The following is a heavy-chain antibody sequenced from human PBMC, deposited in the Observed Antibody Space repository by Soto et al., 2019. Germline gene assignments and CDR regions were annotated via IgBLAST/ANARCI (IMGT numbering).Heavy chain of an antibody. V-gene: IGHV3-15*01. CDR1: GFTFSNAW. Sequence: EVQLVESGGGLGKPGGSLTLSCAASGFTFSNAWMSWVRQAPGKGLEWVGHIKSKTDGGTTDYAAPVKGRFTISRDDSKNTLYLQMNSLKTEDTAMYYCTRGIIPATVDYWGQGALVTVSS. CDR2: IKSKTDGGTT. CDR3: TRGIIPATVDY. J-gene: IGHJ4*02. D-gene: IGHD2-2*01.